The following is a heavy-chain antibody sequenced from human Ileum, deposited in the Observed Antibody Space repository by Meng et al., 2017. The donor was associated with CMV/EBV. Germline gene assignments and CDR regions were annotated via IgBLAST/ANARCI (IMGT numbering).Heavy chain of an antibody. D-gene: IGHD5-18*01. CDR1: GDSLVSVNC. Sequence: QVQLQESGPGLVKPSGTLSLAGTVSGDSLVSVNCWSWVRQPPGKGLEWIGEICHSGTTNYNSSLESRVTISVDKSKNQFSLKLSSMTAADTAVYYCARGYGSWTVDGRVGYWGQGTLVTVSS. J-gene: IGHJ4*02. V-gene: IGHV4-4*02. CDR3: ARGYGSWTVDGRVGY. CDR2: ICHSGTT.